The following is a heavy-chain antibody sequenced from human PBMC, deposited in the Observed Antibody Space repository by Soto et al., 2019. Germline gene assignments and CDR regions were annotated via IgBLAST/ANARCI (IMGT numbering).Heavy chain of an antibody. J-gene: IGHJ6*03. D-gene: IGHD4-17*01. CDR1: GGSISSYY. CDR2: IYYSGST. Sequence: SETLSLTCTVSGGSISSYYWSWIRQPPGKGLEWIGYIYYSGSTNYNPSLKSRVTISVDTSKNQFSLKLSSVTAADTAVYYCARSGRFVYGDLDYYYYYMDVWGKGTTVTVSS. CDR3: ARSGRFVYGDLDYYYYYMDV. V-gene: IGHV4-59*01.